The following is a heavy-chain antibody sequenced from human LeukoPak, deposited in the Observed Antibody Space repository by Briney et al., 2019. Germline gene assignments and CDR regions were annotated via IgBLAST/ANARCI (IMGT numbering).Heavy chain of an antibody. J-gene: IGHJ4*02. Sequence: KASETLSLTCTVSGGSISSYYWSWIRQPPGKGLEWIGYVYYSGSTNYNPSLKSRVTISVDTSKNQFSLKLSSVTAADTAVYYCARGLGSSGYPTNSDWGQGTLVTVSS. D-gene: IGHD3-22*01. V-gene: IGHV4-59*01. CDR2: VYYSGST. CDR1: GGSISSYY. CDR3: ARGLGSSGYPTNSD.